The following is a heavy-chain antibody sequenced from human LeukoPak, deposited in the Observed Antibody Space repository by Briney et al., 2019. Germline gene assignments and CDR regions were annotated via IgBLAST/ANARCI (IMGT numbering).Heavy chain of an antibody. J-gene: IGHJ3*02. CDR2: IYYNWST. D-gene: IGHD3-22*01. CDR3: AREGIYYYDSSGSSGAFDI. CDR1: GGSISSYY. V-gene: IGHV4-59*01. Sequence: KPSETLSLTCTVSGGSISSYYWSWIRKPPGKRLEWIGYIYYNWSTNYNPSLKSRVTISVDTSKNQFSLKLSSVTAADTAVYYCAREGIYYYDSSGSSGAFDIWGQGTMVTVSS.